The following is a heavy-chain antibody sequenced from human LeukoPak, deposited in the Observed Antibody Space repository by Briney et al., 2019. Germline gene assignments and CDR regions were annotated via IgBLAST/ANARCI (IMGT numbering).Heavy chain of an antibody. Sequence: SETLSLTCAASGGSFSGYYWSWVRQPPGKGLEWIGEINHSGSTNYNPSLKSRVTISVDTSKNQFSLKLSSVTAADTAVYYCARGGVGALDYWGQGTLVTVSS. J-gene: IGHJ4*02. V-gene: IGHV4-34*01. CDR2: INHSGST. CDR3: ARGGVGALDY. D-gene: IGHD1-26*01. CDR1: GGSFSGYY.